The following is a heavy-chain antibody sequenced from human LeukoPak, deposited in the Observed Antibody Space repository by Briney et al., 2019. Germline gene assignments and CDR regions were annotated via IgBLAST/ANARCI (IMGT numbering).Heavy chain of an antibody. CDR3: ARELEQWLVLSY. CDR2: ISYDGSNK. J-gene: IGHJ4*02. D-gene: IGHD6-19*01. V-gene: IGHV3-30-3*01. Sequence: GRSLRLSCAASGFTFSSYAMHWVRQAPGKGLEWVAVISYDGSNKYYADSVKGRFTISRDNSKNTLYLQMNSLRAEDTAVYYCARELEQWLVLSYWGQETLVTVSS. CDR1: GFTFSSYA.